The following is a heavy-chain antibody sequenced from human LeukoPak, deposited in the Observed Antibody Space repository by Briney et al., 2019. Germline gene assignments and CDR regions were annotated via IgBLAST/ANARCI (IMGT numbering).Heavy chain of an antibody. CDR3: ARNFWSGYFGRLDY. Sequence: AGGSLRLSCAACGFTFSSYWMSWVRQAPGKGLEWVANIKQDGSEKYYVDSVKGRFTISRDNAKNSLYLQMNSLRAEDTAVYYCARNFWSGYFGRLDYWGQGTLVTVSS. D-gene: IGHD3-3*01. V-gene: IGHV3-7*01. CDR1: GFTFSSYW. J-gene: IGHJ4*02. CDR2: IKQDGSEK.